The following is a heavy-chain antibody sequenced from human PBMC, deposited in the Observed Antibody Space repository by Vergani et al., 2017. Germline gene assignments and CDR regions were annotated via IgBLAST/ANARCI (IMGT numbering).Heavy chain of an antibody. CDR1: GFTFNHFA. CDR3: AKANPRNSGYDYLYYYHAMDV. Sequence: EVQLLESGGDFVQPGGSLRLSCAASGFTFNHFAMNWVRQAPGKGLEWVSGISGSVGSTYYAGSVKGRFTISRGSSKNTLYLQMNSLSAGDTAVYYCAKANPRNSGYDYLYYYHAMDVWGQGTTVTVSS. J-gene: IGHJ6*02. CDR2: ISGSVGST. D-gene: IGHD5-12*01. V-gene: IGHV3-23*01.